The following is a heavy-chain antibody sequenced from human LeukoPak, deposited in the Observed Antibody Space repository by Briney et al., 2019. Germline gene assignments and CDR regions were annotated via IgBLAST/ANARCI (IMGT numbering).Heavy chain of an antibody. Sequence: SETLSLTCTVSGGSISSSSYYWGWIRQPPGKGLEWIGSIYYSGSTYYNPSLKSRVTISVDTSKNQFSLKLSSVTAADTAVYYCARHGNIVVVPAAIHMDVWGKGTTVTVSS. V-gene: IGHV4-39*01. D-gene: IGHD2-2*02. CDR3: ARHGNIVVVPAAIHMDV. CDR2: IYYSGST. CDR1: GGSISSSSYY. J-gene: IGHJ6*03.